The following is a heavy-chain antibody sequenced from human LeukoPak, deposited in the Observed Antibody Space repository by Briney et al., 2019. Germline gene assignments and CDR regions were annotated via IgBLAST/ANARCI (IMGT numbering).Heavy chain of an antibody. J-gene: IGHJ4*02. CDR2: ISYDGSNK. CDR1: GFTFSSDA. V-gene: IGHV3-30*18. D-gene: IGHD4-17*01. Sequence: GGSLRLSCAASGFTFSSDAMAWVRQAPGKGLEWVAVISYDGSNKYYADSVKGRFTISRDNSKNTLYLQMNSLRDEDTATYYCAKDVTPDGLWDIDYWGQGTLITVSS. CDR3: AKDVTPDGLWDIDY.